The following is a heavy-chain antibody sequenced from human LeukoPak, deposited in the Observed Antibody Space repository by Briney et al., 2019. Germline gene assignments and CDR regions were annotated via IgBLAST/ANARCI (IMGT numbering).Heavy chain of an antibody. CDR3: AELGITMIGGV. J-gene: IGHJ6*04. D-gene: IGHD3-10*02. V-gene: IGHV3-21*01. CDR2: ISSSSSYI. CDR1: GFTFSSYS. Sequence: PGRSLRLSCAASGFTFSSYSMNWVRQAQGKGLEWVSSISSSSSYIYYADSVTGRFSISRDNAKNSLYLQMNSLRAEDTAVYYCAELGITMIGGVWGKGTTVTISS.